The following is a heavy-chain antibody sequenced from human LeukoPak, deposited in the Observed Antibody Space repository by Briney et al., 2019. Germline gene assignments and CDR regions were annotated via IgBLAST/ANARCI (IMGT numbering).Heavy chain of an antibody. J-gene: IGHJ4*02. Sequence: PGGSLRLSCAASGFPFSSYEMNWVRQAPGKGLEWVSFISSSGTTINYADSVKGRFTISRDNAKNSLYLQMNSLRAEDTAVYYCARVGDYYGSEELDYWGQGTLVTVSS. CDR3: ARVGDYYGSEELDY. CDR2: ISSSGTTI. CDR1: GFPFSSYE. D-gene: IGHD3-10*01. V-gene: IGHV3-48*03.